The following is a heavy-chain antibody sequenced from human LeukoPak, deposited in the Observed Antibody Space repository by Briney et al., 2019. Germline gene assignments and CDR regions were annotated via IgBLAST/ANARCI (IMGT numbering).Heavy chain of an antibody. D-gene: IGHD4-11*01. J-gene: IGHJ3*02. CDR1: GGSISSYY. CDR3: ARGMTTVTTHAFDI. V-gene: IGHV4-59*12. Sequence: SETLSLTCTVSGGSISSYYWSWIRQPPGKGLEWIGYIYYSGSTNYNPSLKSRVTISVDTSKNQFSLKLSSVTAADTAVYYCARGMTTVTTHAFDIWGQGTMVTVSS. CDR2: IYYSGST.